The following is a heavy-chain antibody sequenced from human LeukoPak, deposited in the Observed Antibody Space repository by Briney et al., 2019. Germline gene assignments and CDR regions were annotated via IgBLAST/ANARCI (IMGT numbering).Heavy chain of an antibody. CDR1: GGSFSGYY. V-gene: IGHV4-34*01. CDR2: INHSGIT. D-gene: IGHD2-21*02. Sequence: SVTLSLTCAVYGGSFSGYYWSWIRQPPGKGLEWIGEINHSGITNYNPSLKSRVTISVDTSKNQFSLKVNSVTAADTAVYYCARRTCGGDCYSLDYWGRGTLVTVSS. J-gene: IGHJ4*02. CDR3: ARRTCGGDCYSLDY.